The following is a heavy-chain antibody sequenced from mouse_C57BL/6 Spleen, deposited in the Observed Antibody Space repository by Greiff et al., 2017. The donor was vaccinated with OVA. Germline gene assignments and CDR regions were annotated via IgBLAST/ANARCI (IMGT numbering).Heavy chain of an antibody. CDR3: ARGGSSGFDY. CDR2: IYPGDGDT. J-gene: IGHJ2*01. V-gene: IGHV1-82*01. CDR1: GYAFSSYW. Sequence: VMLVESGPELVKPGASVKLSCKASGYAFSSYWMNWVKQRPGKGLEWIGHIYPGDGDTNYNGKFKGKATLTADKSSSTAYMQLSSLTSEDSAVYFCARGGSSGFDYWGQGTTLTVSS. D-gene: IGHD3-2*02.